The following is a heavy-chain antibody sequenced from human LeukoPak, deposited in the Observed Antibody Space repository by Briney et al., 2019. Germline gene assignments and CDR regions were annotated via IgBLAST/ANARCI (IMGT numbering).Heavy chain of an antibody. Sequence: GGSLRLSCAASGFTFSDHIMNWIRQLPGKRLEWVAYVSGSGSTVYYADSVKGRFTISRDNGKSSLYLQMNSLRVEDTALYYCVRQFASWGQGTLVTVSS. CDR3: VRQFAS. CDR1: GFTFSDHI. V-gene: IGHV3-48*01. CDR2: VSGSGSTV. J-gene: IGHJ4*02.